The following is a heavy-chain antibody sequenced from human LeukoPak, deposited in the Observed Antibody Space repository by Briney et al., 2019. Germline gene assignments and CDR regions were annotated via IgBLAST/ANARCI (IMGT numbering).Heavy chain of an antibody. Sequence: GGSLRLSCAASGFTFSSYEMNWVRQAPGKGLEWGSYISSSGGTIYYADSVKGRFTISRDNPKNSLYLQMNSLRAEDTAVYYCARMRPELDYWGQGTLVTVSS. J-gene: IGHJ4*02. D-gene: IGHD6-6*01. CDR3: ARMRPELDY. CDR1: GFTFSSYE. V-gene: IGHV3-48*03. CDR2: ISSSGGTI.